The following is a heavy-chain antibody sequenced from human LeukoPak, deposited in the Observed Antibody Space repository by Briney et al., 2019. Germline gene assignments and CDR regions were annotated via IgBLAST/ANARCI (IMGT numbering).Heavy chain of an antibody. CDR2: IIPIFGTA. Sequence: SVKVSCKASGGTFSSYAISWVRQAPGQGLEWMGGIIPIFGTANYAQKFQGRVTITADKSTSTAYMELSSLRSEDTAVYYCARAPGEKQQLVSYYFDYWGQGTLVTVSS. J-gene: IGHJ4*02. D-gene: IGHD6-13*01. CDR3: ARAPGEKQQLVSYYFDY. V-gene: IGHV1-69*06. CDR1: GGTFSSYA.